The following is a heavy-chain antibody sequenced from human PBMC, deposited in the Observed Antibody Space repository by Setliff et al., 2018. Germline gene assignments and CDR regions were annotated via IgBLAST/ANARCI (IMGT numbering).Heavy chain of an antibody. J-gene: IGHJ1*01. D-gene: IGHD6-19*01. CDR1: GGSISSGSYY. CDR2: IYYSGST. CDR3: AKDSSGWPHSLISYFQH. Sequence: SETLSLTCTVSGGSISSGSYYWGWIRQPPGKGLEWIGSIYYSGSTYYNPSLKSRVTISVDTSKNQFSLKLSSVTAADTAVYYCAKDSSGWPHSLISYFQHWGQGTLVTVSS. V-gene: IGHV4-39*07.